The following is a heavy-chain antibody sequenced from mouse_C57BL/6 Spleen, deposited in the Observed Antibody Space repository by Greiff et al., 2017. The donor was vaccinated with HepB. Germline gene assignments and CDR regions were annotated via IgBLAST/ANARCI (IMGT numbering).Heavy chain of an antibody. CDR3: ARGSSGYLYAMDY. CDR1: GYTFTSYW. V-gene: IGHV1-69*01. Sequence: QVQLQQPGAELVMPGASVKLSCKASGYTFTSYWMHWVKQRPGQGLEWIGEIDPSDSYTNYNQKFKGKSTLTVDQSSSTAYMQLSSLTSEDSAVYYCARGSSGYLYAMDYWGQGTSVTVSS. CDR2: IDPSDSYT. J-gene: IGHJ4*01. D-gene: IGHD3-2*02.